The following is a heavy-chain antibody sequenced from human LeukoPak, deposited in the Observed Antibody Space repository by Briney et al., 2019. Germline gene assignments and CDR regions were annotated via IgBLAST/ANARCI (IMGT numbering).Heavy chain of an antibody. CDR1: GFTFSAYA. CDR3: ARDFEAPSNC. CDR2: IGSGSAGTT. J-gene: IGHJ4*02. V-gene: IGHV3-23*01. D-gene: IGHD3-9*01. Sequence: GGSLRLSCAASGFTFSAYAMRWVRQAPGKGLEWVAAIGSGSAGTTIYAESVKGRFTTSRDNTKNTVDLQMNSLRAEDTAVYYCARDFEAPSNCWGQGTLVTVSS.